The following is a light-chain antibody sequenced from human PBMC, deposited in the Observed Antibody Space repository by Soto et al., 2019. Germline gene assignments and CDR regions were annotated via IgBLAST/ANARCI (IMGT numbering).Light chain of an antibody. CDR1: QYVSSN. J-gene: IGKJ4*01. V-gene: IGKV3-15*01. Sequence: IVWTQSTATLSFSSGDRATLSCRASQYVSSNLAWYQHKPGQAPRLLISGASAGATGIPARFSGSGSGTEFTPTINSLQSEDFAIYYCQQYDSWPVTFGG. CDR2: GAS. CDR3: QQYDSWPVT.